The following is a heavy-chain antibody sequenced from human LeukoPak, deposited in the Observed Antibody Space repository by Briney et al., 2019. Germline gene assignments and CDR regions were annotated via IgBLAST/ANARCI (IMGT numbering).Heavy chain of an antibody. CDR2: IIPIFGTA. D-gene: IGHD4-17*01. Sequence: SVKVSCKASGGTFSSYAISWVRQAPGQGLEWMGGIIPIFGTANYAQKFQGRVTITADESTSTAYMELSSLRSEDTAVYYCARESLGSVDPRRYSTTVSQDVWGKGTTVTISS. CDR3: ARESLGSVDPRRYSTTVSQDV. J-gene: IGHJ6*04. V-gene: IGHV1-69*13. CDR1: GGTFSSYA.